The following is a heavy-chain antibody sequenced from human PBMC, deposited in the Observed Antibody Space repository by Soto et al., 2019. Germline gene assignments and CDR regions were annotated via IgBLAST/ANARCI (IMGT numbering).Heavy chain of an antibody. V-gene: IGHV1-69*06. J-gene: IGHJ3*02. CDR3: ARVSGADAFDI. D-gene: IGHD2-8*02. CDR1: GVSCNL. CDR2: IIPVIDTA. Sequence: QVQLVQSGAEVKKPGSSVQVSCKVSGVSCNLRWVRQAPGQGLAWMGGIIPVIDTANYARKFQGRVVISADRATNIVYMEMMSLTLEDTAVYYCARVSGADAFDIWGQVTMVTVSS.